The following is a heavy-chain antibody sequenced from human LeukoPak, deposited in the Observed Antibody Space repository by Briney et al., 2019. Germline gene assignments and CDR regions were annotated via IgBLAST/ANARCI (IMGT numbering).Heavy chain of an antibody. CDR2: ISGDGGST. Sequence: GGSLRLSCAASGFTFDDYAMHCVRQAPGKGLEWVSLISGDGGSTYYADSVKGRFTSSRDNSKNSLYLQMNSLRTEDTALYYCAKGGEGYFDWLLLGYWGQGTLVTVSS. CDR1: GFTFDDYA. J-gene: IGHJ4*02. CDR3: AKGGEGYFDWLLLGY. D-gene: IGHD3-9*01. V-gene: IGHV3-43*02.